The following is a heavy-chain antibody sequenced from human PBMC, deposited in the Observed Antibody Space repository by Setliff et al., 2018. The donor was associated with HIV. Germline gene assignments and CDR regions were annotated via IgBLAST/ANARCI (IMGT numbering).Heavy chain of an antibody. CDR3: AKAPEDYYDSSGYYVAAFDI. J-gene: IGHJ3*02. V-gene: IGHV3-23*01. CDR1: GFTFSSYS. CDR2: ISSGGEIM. Sequence: GGSLRLSCAASGFTFSSYSMNWVRQAPGKGLEWVSAISSGGEIMFYADSVKGRFTISRDNSKNTLYLQMNSLRAEDTAVYYCAKAPEDYYDSSGYYVAAFDIWGQGTMVTVS. D-gene: IGHD3-22*01.